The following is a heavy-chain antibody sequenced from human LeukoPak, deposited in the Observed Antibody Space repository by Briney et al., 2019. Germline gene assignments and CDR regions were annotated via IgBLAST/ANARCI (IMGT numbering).Heavy chain of an antibody. CDR1: GGSMSSNTYY. D-gene: IGHD3-22*01. CDR2: INTSGST. V-gene: IGHV4-61*02. CDR3: AIDRGYYDSSGYVNWLDP. J-gene: IGHJ5*02. Sequence: PSETLSLTCTVSGGSMSSNTYYWSWIRQPAGKGLEWIGRINTSGSTNYNPSLKSRVTISVDTSKNQFSLKLSSVTAADTAVYYCAIDRGYYDSSGYVNWLDPWGQGTLVTVSS.